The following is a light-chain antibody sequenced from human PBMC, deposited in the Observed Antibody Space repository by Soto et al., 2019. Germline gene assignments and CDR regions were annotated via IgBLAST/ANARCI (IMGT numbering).Light chain of an antibody. Sequence: DIQMTQSPSSLSASLGDRVTITCRPSESIRNELNWFQKRPGKAPRLLIYDTFTLQSGVSSRFSGSVSGTEFSLPINSLQAGDSAIYYCQQSFTTPWTFGQGTKVEI. J-gene: IGKJ1*01. V-gene: IGKV1-39*01. CDR3: QQSFTTPWT. CDR2: DTF. CDR1: ESIRNE.